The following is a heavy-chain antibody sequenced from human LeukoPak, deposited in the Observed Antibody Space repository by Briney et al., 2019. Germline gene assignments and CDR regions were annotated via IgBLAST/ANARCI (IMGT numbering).Heavy chain of an antibody. CDR3: ARAERLLEWLLDS. CDR2: ISSTGSYI. J-gene: IGHJ4*02. CDR1: GFTFSRHT. Sequence: GGSLRLSCAASGFTFSRHTMNWVRQAPGKGLEWVSSISSTGSYIYYAESLKGRFTVSRDNAKNYVYLQMNSLRVDDTAVYYCARAERLLEWLLDSWGQGTLATVSS. D-gene: IGHD3-3*01. V-gene: IGHV3-21*01.